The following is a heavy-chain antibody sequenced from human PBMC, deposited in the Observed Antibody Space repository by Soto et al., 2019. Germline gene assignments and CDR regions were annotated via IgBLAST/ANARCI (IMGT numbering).Heavy chain of an antibody. V-gene: IGHV4-61*08. Sequence: KPSETLSLTCTVSGDSISSADYYWSWIRQTPGKGLEWIGYIYDSGSTNYNPSLKSRVTISVDTSKSQFSLKLSSVTAADTAVYYCARDRAYYESSGLYFDYWGQGTLVTVSS. CDR1: GDSISSADYY. CDR2: IYDSGST. CDR3: ARDRAYYESSGLYFDY. J-gene: IGHJ4*02. D-gene: IGHD3-22*01.